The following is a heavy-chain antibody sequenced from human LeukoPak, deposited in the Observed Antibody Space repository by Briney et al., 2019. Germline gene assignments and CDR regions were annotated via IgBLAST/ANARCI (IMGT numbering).Heavy chain of an antibody. V-gene: IGHV3-30*01. Sequence: GGSLRLSCAASGFTFSTCNMHWVRQAPGKGLEWVAVVSKDGTNKFYADSVRGRFTISRDNSKNTLCLQMNSLRGEDTAVYYCARRPPSMAGLDYWGQGTLVTVSS. CDR1: GFTFSTCN. D-gene: IGHD6-19*01. CDR2: VSKDGTNK. CDR3: ARRPPSMAGLDY. J-gene: IGHJ4*02.